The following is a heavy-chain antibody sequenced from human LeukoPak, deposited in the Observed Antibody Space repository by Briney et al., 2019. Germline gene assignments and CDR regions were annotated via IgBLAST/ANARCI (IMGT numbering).Heavy chain of an antibody. Sequence: GGSLRLSCAASGFTFDDYAMHWVRQAPGKGLEWVGRIKSKTDGGTTDYAAPVKGRFTISRDDSKNTLYLQMNSLKTEDTAVYYCTTDSPIQLWYSIDYWGQGTLVTVSS. CDR1: GFTFDDYA. J-gene: IGHJ4*02. D-gene: IGHD5-18*01. CDR2: IKSKTDGGTT. CDR3: TTDSPIQLWYSIDY. V-gene: IGHV3-15*01.